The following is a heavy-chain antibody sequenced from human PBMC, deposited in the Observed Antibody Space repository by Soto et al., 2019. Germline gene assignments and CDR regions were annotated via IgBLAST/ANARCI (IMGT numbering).Heavy chain of an antibody. CDR3: ARRTHYYDRFDP. CDR2: IDPSDSYT. V-gene: IGHV5-10-1*01. Sequence: PGESLKISCKGSGYSFTSYWISWVRQMPGKGLEWMGRIDPSDSYTNYSPSFQGHVTISADKSISTAYLQWSSLKASDTAMYYCARRTHYYDRFDPWGQGTLVTVSS. D-gene: IGHD3-22*01. CDR1: GYSFTSYW. J-gene: IGHJ5*02.